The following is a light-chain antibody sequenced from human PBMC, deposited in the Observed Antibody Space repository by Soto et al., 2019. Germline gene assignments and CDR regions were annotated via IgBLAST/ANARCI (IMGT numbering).Light chain of an antibody. V-gene: IGKV3D-15*01. Sequence: EIVLTQSPGPLSLSPGESAARSCRSSQSVSSNYLAWYQQKPGQAPRLLIYGASIRATGIPDRFSGSRSGTEFTLTINSLQSEDFAVYYCQRYNNWPLTFGGGTKVDI. CDR2: GAS. J-gene: IGKJ4*01. CDR1: QSVSSN. CDR3: QRYNNWPLT.